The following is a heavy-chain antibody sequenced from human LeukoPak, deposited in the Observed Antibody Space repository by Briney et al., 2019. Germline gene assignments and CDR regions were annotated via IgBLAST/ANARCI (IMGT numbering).Heavy chain of an antibody. CDR1: GYTFTSYY. CDR3: AREEPRVDTAMAAIDY. J-gene: IGHJ4*02. D-gene: IGHD5-18*01. Sequence: GASVKVSCKASGYTFTSYYMHWVRQAPGQGLEWMGIINPSGGSTSYAQKFQGRVTMTRDTSTSTVYMELSSLRSEDTAVYYCAREEPRVDTAMAAIDYWGQGTLVTVSS. CDR2: INPSGGST. V-gene: IGHV1-46*01.